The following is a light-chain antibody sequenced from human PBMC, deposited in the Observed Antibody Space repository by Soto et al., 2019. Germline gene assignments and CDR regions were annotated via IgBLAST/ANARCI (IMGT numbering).Light chain of an antibody. J-gene: IGKJ1*01. Sequence: DIQMTQSPSTLSASVGDRVTITCRASQSISTWLDWYQKKPGKAPKFLIYDASSLVSGVPSRFSGSASGAEFTLTISSLQPDDFATYYCQQYNSYSTFGQGTKVEIK. CDR3: QQYNSYST. V-gene: IGKV1-5*01. CDR1: QSISTW. CDR2: DAS.